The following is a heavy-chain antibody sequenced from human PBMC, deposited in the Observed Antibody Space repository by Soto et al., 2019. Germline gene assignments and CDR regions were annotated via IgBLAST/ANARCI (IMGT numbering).Heavy chain of an antibody. D-gene: IGHD3-10*01. V-gene: IGHV3-23*01. J-gene: IGHJ4*02. CDR2: ISGSGGST. CDR3: AKPDYYGSGSYPDY. CDR1: GFTFSSYA. Sequence: SLRLSCAASGFTFSSYAMSWVRQAPGKGLEWVSAISGSGGSTYYADSVKGRFTISRDNSKSTLYLQMNSLRAEDTAVYYCAKPDYYGSGSYPDYWGQGTLVTVSS.